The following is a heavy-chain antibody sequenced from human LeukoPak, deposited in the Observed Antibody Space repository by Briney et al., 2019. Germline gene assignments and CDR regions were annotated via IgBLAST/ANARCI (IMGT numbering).Heavy chain of an antibody. CDR3: ARGQWERTFDY. CDR1: GGSISSGGYY. J-gene: IGHJ4*02. D-gene: IGHD1-26*01. V-gene: IGHV4-31*03. CDR2: IYYSGST. Sequence: PSETLSLTCTVSGGSISSGGYYWRWIRQHPGKGLEWIGYIYYSGSTYYNPSLKSRVSISVDTSKNQFSLKLSSVTAADTAVYYCARGQWERTFDYWGQGTLVTVSS.